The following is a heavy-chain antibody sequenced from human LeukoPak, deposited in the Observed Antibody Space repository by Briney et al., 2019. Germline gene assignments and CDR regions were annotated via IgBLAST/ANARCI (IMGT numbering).Heavy chain of an antibody. CDR3: ARDFSSSWIFDY. CDR1: GFTFSSYS. V-gene: IGHV3-21*01. CDR2: ISSGTYI. J-gene: IGHJ4*02. Sequence: GGSLRLSCAASGFTFSSYSMNWVRQAPGKGLEWVSFISSGTYIYYADSMKGRFTISRDNAKNSLYLQMNSLRAEDTAVYYCARDFSSSWIFDYWGQGTLVTVSS. D-gene: IGHD6-13*01.